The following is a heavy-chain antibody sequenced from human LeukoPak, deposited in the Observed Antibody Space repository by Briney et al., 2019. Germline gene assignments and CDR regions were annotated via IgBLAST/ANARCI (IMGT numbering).Heavy chain of an antibody. Sequence: PGGSLRLSCAASGITFTNAWLTWVRQAPGKGLEWVGRVKTKGDGGAADYAAPVKGRFTISRDDSTKTLYLQMNSLRAEDTAVYYCARGRGVGATALDYWGQGTLVTVSS. D-gene: IGHD1-26*01. CDR1: GITFTNAW. J-gene: IGHJ4*02. CDR2: VKTKGDGGAA. V-gene: IGHV3-15*01. CDR3: ARGRGVGATALDY.